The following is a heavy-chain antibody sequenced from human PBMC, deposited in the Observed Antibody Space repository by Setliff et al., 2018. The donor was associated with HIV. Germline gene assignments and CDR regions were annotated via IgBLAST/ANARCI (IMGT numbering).Heavy chain of an antibody. J-gene: IGHJ5*02. D-gene: IGHD3-22*01. CDR2: IIPMYGVA. CDR1: GGTFSSYV. Sequence: SVKVSCKASGGTFSSYVISWVRQAPGQGPEWMGGIIPMYGVANYAQKFQGRVTITADKSTSTAYMELSSLRSEDTAVYYCARGVIDSSGYSRYNWFDPWGQGTLVTVS. V-gene: IGHV1-69*10. CDR3: ARGVIDSSGYSRYNWFDP.